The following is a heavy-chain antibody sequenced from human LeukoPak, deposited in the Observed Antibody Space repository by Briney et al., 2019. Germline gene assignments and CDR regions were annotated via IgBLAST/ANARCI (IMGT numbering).Heavy chain of an antibody. Sequence: GSLRLSCAASGFIFSSHAMHWVRQAPGKGLEWVAVISYAGDDGSNIYYADSVKGRFTISRDNSKNTLYLQMNSLRAEDTAVYYCARALDYGDSGFDYWGQGTLVTVSS. CDR2: ISYAGDDGSNI. V-gene: IGHV3-30*03. J-gene: IGHJ4*02. CDR3: ARALDYGDSGFDY. D-gene: IGHD4-17*01. CDR1: GFIFSSHA.